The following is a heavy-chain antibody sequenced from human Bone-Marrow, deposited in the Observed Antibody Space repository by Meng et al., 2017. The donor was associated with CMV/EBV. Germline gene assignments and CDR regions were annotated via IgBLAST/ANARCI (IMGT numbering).Heavy chain of an antibody. Sequence: SVQVPRMASRGTFSRNTFNWVRPAPGQGLEWMGRFIPMADIAVYAQTFQGRVTTTADKSPSTTYMELSSLRAEDTAVYYCAKDAGEWERLGVGSYYFDYWGQGTLVTVSS. CDR3: AKDAGEWERLGVGSYYFDY. CDR1: RGTFSRNT. V-gene: IGHV1-69*04. CDR2: FIPMADIA. J-gene: IGHJ4*02. D-gene: IGHD1-26*01.